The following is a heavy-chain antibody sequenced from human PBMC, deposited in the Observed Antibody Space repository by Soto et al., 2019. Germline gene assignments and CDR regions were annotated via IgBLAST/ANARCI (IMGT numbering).Heavy chain of an antibody. CDR1: GYTFTSYD. J-gene: IGHJ6*02. CDR2: MDPNSGNT. CDR3: ARGGLGDYDILTGYYSYYYYYGVDV. V-gene: IGHV1-8*01. D-gene: IGHD3-9*01. Sequence: ASVKVSCKASGYTFTSYDINWVRQATGQGLEWMGWMDPNSGNTGYAQKFQGRVTMTRNTSISTAYMELSSLRSEDTAVYYCARGGLGDYDILTGYYSYYYYYGVDVWGQGTTVTVS.